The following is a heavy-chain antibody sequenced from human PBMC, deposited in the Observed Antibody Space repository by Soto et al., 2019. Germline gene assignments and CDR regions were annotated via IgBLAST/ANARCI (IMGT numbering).Heavy chain of an antibody. D-gene: IGHD2-21*02. CDR2: IYYSGST. J-gene: IGHJ4*02. CDR1: GGSISSGGYY. Sequence: QVQLQESGPGLVKPSQTLSLTCTVSGGSISSGGYYWSWIRQHPGKGLEWIGYIYYSGSTYYNPSLKSRVTISVDTSKNQCSLKLSSVTAADTAVYYCARTRGVTATQDKWDDYWGQGTLVTVSS. CDR3: ARTRGVTATQDKWDDY. V-gene: IGHV4-31*03.